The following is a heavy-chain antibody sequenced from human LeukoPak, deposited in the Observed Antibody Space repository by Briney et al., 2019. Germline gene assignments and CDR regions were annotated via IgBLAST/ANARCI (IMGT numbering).Heavy chain of an antibody. CDR3: TKSGTAIVGTTAAYYFDY. D-gene: IGHD1-26*01. Sequence: GGSLRLSCAASGFTVSSNYMSWVRQAPGKGLEWVSVIYSGGSTYYADSVKGRFTISRDDSKSIAYLQMNSLKTEDTAVYYCTKSGTAIVGTTAAYYFDYWGQGTLVTVSS. CDR1: GFTVSSNY. V-gene: IGHV3-66*01. J-gene: IGHJ4*02. CDR2: IYSGGST.